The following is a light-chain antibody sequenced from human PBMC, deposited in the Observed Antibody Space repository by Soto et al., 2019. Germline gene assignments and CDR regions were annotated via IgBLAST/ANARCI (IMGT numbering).Light chain of an antibody. CDR1: SSDGGGYNY. V-gene: IGLV2-14*01. J-gene: IGLJ2*01. CDR3: SSYTSSSTQ. CDR2: DVS. Sequence: QSALTQPASVSGSPGQSITISCTGTSSDGGGYNYVSWYQQHPGKAPKLMIYDVSNRPSGVSNRFSGSKSGNTASLTISGLQAEDGADYYCSSYTSSSTQFGGGTKLTVL.